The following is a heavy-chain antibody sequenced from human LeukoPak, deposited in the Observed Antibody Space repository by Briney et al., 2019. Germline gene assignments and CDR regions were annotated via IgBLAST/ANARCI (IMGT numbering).Heavy chain of an antibody. Sequence: ASVKVSCKASGYTFTGYYMHWVRQAPGQGLEWMGWISPNSGGTNYAQKFQGRVTMTRDTSISTAYMELSRLRSDDTAVYYCSTIVVVVAATQDYWGQGTLVTVSS. J-gene: IGHJ4*02. CDR3: STIVVVVAATQDY. D-gene: IGHD2-15*01. CDR2: ISPNSGGT. V-gene: IGHV1-2*02. CDR1: GYTFTGYY.